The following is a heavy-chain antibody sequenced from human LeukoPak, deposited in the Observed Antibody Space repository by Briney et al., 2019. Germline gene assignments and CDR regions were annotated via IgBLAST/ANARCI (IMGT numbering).Heavy chain of an antibody. CDR2: MNPNSGNT. Sequence: ASVKVSCKASGYTFTSYDINWVRQATGQGLEWMGRMNPNSGNTGYAQKFQGRVTITRNTSISTAYMELSSLRSEDTAVYYCARGYSGYDGGYYFDYWGQGTLVTVSS. CDR3: ARGYSGYDGGYYFDY. V-gene: IGHV1-8*03. CDR1: GYTFTSYD. D-gene: IGHD5-12*01. J-gene: IGHJ4*02.